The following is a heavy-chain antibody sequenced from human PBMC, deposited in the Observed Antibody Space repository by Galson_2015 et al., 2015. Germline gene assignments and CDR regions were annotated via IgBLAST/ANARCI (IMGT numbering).Heavy chain of an antibody. V-gene: IGHV1-3*01. CDR1: GYTFTSYA. CDR3: ARDGEEMAARPIYYFDY. Sequence: SVKVSCKASGYTFTSYAMHWVRQAPGQRLEWMGWINAGNGNTKYSQKFQGRVTITRDTSASTAYMELSSLRSEDTAVYYCARDGEEMAARPIYYFDYWGQGTLVTVSS. D-gene: IGHD6-6*01. J-gene: IGHJ4*02. CDR2: INAGNGNT.